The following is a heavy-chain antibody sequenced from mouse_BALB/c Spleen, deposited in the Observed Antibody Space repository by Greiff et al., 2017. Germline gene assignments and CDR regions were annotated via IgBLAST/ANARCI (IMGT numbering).Heavy chain of an antibody. CDR1: GYSITSGYY. Sequence: EVQVVESGPGLVKPSQSLSLTCSVTGYSITSGYYWNWIRQFPGNKLEWMGYISYDGSNNYNPSLKNRISITRDTSKNQFFLKLNSVTTEDTATYYCARETTGGYFDYWGQGTTLTVSS. J-gene: IGHJ2*01. CDR2: ISYDGSN. CDR3: ARETTGGYFDY. D-gene: IGHD1-1*01. V-gene: IGHV3-6*02.